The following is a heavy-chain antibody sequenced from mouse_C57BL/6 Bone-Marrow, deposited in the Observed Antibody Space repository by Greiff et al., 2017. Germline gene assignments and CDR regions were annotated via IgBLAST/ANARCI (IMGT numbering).Heavy chain of an antibody. CDR2: INPNNGGT. Sequence: EVQLQQSGPELVKPGASVKISCKASGYTFTDYYMNWVKQSHGKSLEWIGDINPNNGGTSHNQKFKGKATLTVDKSSSTAYMELRSLTSEDSAVYYCARFGYYVWFAYWGQGTLVTVSA. V-gene: IGHV1-26*01. CDR1: GYTFTDYY. D-gene: IGHD2-3*01. J-gene: IGHJ3*01. CDR3: ARFGYYVWFAY.